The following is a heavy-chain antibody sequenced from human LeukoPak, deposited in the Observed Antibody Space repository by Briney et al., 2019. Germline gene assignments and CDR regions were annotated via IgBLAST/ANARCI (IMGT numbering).Heavy chain of an antibody. CDR3: AKESSLLRGPLVIYYFDF. V-gene: IGHV3-23*01. D-gene: IGHD3-10*01. CDR2: ISGGGTIT. Sequence: GGSLRLSCAASDFSFTTYAMSWVRQAPGKGLEWVSSISGGGTITYYADSVKGRFTISRDNSKNTLYLQMNSLRAEDTAVYYCAKESSLLRGPLVIYYFDFWGQGTLVTVSS. CDR1: DFSFTTYA. J-gene: IGHJ4*02.